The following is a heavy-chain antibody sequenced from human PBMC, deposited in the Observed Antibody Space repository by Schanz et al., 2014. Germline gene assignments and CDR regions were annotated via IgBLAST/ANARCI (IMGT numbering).Heavy chain of an antibody. CDR3: ARRGIRGVFSSFDY. CDR2: INTNTGNP. Sequence: QVQLVQSGAEVKKPGSSVKVSCKASGGTFRSYTVSWVRQAPGQGLEWVGWINTNTGNPTYAQGFTGRFVFSLDTSVNTAYLQISSLEADDTAVYYCARRGIRGVFSSFDYWGLGTLVTVSS. J-gene: IGHJ4*02. CDR1: GGTFRSYT. V-gene: IGHV7-4-1*02. D-gene: IGHD3-10*01.